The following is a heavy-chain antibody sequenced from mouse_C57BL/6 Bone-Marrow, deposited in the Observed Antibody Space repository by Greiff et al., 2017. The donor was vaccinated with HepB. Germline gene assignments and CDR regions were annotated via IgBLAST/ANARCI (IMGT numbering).Heavy chain of an antibody. CDR3: ARDCPKAWFAY. Sequence: EVKLMESGGGLVKPGGSLKLSCAASGFTFSSYAMSWVRQTPEKRLEWVATISDGGSYTYYPDNVKGRFTISRDNAKNNLYLQMSHLKSEDTAMYYCARDCPKAWFAYWGQGTLVTVSA. V-gene: IGHV5-4*01. J-gene: IGHJ3*01. CDR1: GFTFSSYA. CDR2: ISDGGSYT.